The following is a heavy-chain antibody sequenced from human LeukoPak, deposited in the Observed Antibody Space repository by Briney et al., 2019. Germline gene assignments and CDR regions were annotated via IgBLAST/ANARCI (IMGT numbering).Heavy chain of an antibody. CDR3: ARIFIRNGYSSYFDC. D-gene: IGHD5-18*01. V-gene: IGHV4-38-2*02. CDR2: VYQSGTT. CDR1: GFFISSGHY. Sequence: SETLPLTCTVSGFFISSGHYWGWVRQPPGAGLERIGSVYQSGTTYYNPSLKSRVTTSVDMSKNQFSLRLRPVTAADTAVYYCARIFIRNGYSSYFDCWGQGTLVTVSS. J-gene: IGHJ4*02.